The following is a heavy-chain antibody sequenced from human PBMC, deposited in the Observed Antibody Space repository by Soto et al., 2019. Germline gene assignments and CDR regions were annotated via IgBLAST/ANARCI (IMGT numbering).Heavy chain of an antibody. V-gene: IGHV1-3*01. J-gene: IGHJ2*01. Sequence: ASVKVSCKASGYTFTSYAMHWVRQAPGQRLEWMGWINAGNGNTKYSQKFQGRVTITRDTSASTAYMELSSLRSEDTAVYYCARGCSSDNCSVGSSSSDWYFDLWGRGTLVTVSS. CDR3: ARGCSSDNCSVGSSSSDWYFDL. D-gene: IGHD6-6*01. CDR1: GYTFTSYA. CDR2: INAGNGNT.